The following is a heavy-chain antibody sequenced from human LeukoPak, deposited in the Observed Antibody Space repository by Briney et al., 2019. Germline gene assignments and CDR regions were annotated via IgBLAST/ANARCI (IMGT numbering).Heavy chain of an antibody. Sequence: GGSLRLSCAASGFTFSDYYMSWIRQAPGKGLERVSYISSSGSTIYYADSVKGRFTISRDNAKNSLYLQMNSLRAEDTAVYYCARDRPQQWLVRGQRGYYYYMDVWGKGTTVTISS. CDR1: GFTFSDYY. V-gene: IGHV3-11*04. CDR3: ARDRPQQWLVRGQRGYYYYMDV. D-gene: IGHD6-19*01. CDR2: ISSSGSTI. J-gene: IGHJ6*03.